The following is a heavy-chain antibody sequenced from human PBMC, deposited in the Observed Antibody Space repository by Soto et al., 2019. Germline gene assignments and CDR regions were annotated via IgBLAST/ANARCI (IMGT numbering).Heavy chain of an antibody. Sequence: SQTLSLTFAISGDSVSSNSSAWNCISQCPSRGLEWLGRTYYKSKWNNDYALSVKSRITINPDTSKNQFSLHPYSVTPEDTAVYYCTGITWFRGMDVWGQGTPVTVSS. D-gene: IGHD3-10*01. CDR3: TGITWFRGMDV. V-gene: IGHV6-1*01. CDR2: TYYKSKWNN. J-gene: IGHJ6*02. CDR1: GDSVSSNSSA.